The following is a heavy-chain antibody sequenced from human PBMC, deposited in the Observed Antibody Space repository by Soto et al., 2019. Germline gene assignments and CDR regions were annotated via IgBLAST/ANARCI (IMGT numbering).Heavy chain of an antibody. J-gene: IGHJ6*02. V-gene: IGHV1-3*01. CDR2: INAGNGNT. D-gene: IGHD5-12*01. CDR1: GYTFTSYA. CDR3: ARDSKKGYDYYYYGMDV. Sequence: ASVKVSCKASGYTFTSYAMHWVRQAPGQRLEWMGWINAGNGNTNYAQKFQGRVTITADESTSTAYMELSSLRSEDTAVYYCARDSKKGYDYYYYGMDVWGQGTTVTVSS.